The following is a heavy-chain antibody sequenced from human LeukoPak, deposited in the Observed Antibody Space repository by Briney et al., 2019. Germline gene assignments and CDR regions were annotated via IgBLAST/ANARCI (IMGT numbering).Heavy chain of an antibody. CDR2: INTNTGDP. CDR1: GYTFTSYA. CDR3: ASDTSGYHTSYFNY. J-gene: IGHJ4*02. Sequence: ASVKVSCKASGYTFTSYAMNWVRQAPGQGLEWMGWINTNTGDPTYAQGFTGRFVFSLDTSVSTTYLQISSLKAEDTAVYYCASDTSGYHTSYFNYWGQGTLVTVSS. D-gene: IGHD3-22*01. V-gene: IGHV7-4-1*02.